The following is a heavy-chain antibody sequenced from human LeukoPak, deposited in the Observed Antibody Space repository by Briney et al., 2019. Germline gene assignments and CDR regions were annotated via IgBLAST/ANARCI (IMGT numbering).Heavy chain of an antibody. Sequence: SETLSLTCTVSGGSISSGSYYWSWIRQPAGKGLEWIGRIYTSGSTNYNPSLKSRVTISVDTSKNQFSLKLSSVTAADTAVYYCARVYADAFDIWGQGTMVTVSS. J-gene: IGHJ3*02. CDR2: IYTSGST. V-gene: IGHV4-61*02. D-gene: IGHD3-16*01. CDR3: ARVYADAFDI. CDR1: GGSISSGSYY.